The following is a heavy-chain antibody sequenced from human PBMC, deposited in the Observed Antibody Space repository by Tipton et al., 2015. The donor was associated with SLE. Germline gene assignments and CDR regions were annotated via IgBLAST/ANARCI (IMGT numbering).Heavy chain of an antibody. CDR1: GYTFTGYY. V-gene: IGHV1-2*06. CDR3: ARGVVAGNGPYYFDY. J-gene: IGHJ4*02. D-gene: IGHD6-19*01. Sequence: QLVQSGAEVKKPGASVKVSCKASGYTFTGYYMHWVRQAPGQGLEWMGRINPNSGGTNYAQKFQGRVTMTRDTSISTAYMELSRLRSDDTAVYYCARGVVAGNGPYYFDYWGQGTLVTVSS. CDR2: INPNSGGT.